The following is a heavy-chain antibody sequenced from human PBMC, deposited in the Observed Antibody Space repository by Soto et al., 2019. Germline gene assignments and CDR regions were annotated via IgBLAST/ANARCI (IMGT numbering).Heavy chain of an antibody. J-gene: IGHJ4*02. V-gene: IGHV1-69*13. Sequence: SVKVSCKASGYTFTNYYIHWVRQAPGQGLEWMGGIIPIFGTANYAQKFQGRVTITADESTSTAYMELSSLRSEDTAVYYCARGRFLEWSIFDYWGQGTLVTVSS. CDR3: ARGRFLEWSIFDY. CDR1: GYTFTNYY. D-gene: IGHD3-3*01. CDR2: IIPIFGTA.